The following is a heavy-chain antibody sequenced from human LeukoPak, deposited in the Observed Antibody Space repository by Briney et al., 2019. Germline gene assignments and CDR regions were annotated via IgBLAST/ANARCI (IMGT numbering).Heavy chain of an antibody. V-gene: IGHV2-5*02. J-gene: IGHJ4*02. CDR1: GFSLSTSGVG. Sequence: SGPTLVKPPQTLTLTCTFSGFSLSTSGVGVGWIRQPPGKALEGLALIYWDDDKRYSPSLKSRLTITQDTSKNQVVLTMTNMDPVDTATYYCARGPLWSPFDYWGQGTLVTVSS. CDR3: ARGPLWSPFDY. D-gene: IGHD3-10*01. CDR2: IYWDDDK.